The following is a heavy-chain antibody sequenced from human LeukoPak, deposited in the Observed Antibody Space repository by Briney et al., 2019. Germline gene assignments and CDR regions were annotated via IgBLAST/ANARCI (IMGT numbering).Heavy chain of an antibody. Sequence: ASVKVSCKASGYTFTNYYIHWVRQAPGQGLEWMGIINPTGGSASYAQKFQGRVSMTSDTSTSTLYLELSSLRSEDTAVYCCARDRSGSRWRWFDPWGQGTLVTVSS. J-gene: IGHJ5*02. CDR1: GYTFTNYY. CDR3: ARDRSGSRWRWFDP. V-gene: IGHV1-46*01. CDR2: INPTGGSA. D-gene: IGHD6-13*01.